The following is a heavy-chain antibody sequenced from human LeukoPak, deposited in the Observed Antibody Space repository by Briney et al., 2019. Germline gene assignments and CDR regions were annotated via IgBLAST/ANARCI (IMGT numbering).Heavy chain of an antibody. CDR1: DDSIYTNKW. CDR2: VAQTGTT. V-gene: IGHV4-4*02. J-gene: IGHJ4*02. Sequence: SETLSLTCAVFDDSIYTNKWWSWVRQPPGKGLEWIRGVAQTGTTYYDPSLTGRITISVDRSRNQFSLTLRSATAADTGVYYCASHMAVPGTRGFDDWGQGIPVTVSS. D-gene: IGHD6-19*01. CDR3: ASHMAVPGTRGFDD.